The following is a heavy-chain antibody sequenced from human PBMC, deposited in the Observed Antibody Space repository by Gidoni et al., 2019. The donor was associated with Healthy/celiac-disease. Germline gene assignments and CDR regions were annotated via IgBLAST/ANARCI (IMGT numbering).Heavy chain of an antibody. D-gene: IGHD2-2*01. J-gene: IGHJ4*02. CDR1: GGSFSGYY. CDR3: ARGRLVPAARFDY. CDR2: INHSGSP. V-gene: IGHV4-34*01. Sequence: QVPLQQWGAGLLKPSETLSLTCAVYGGSFSGYYWSWIRPPPGKGLEWIGEINHSGSPNYNPSLKSRVTISVDTSKNQFSLKLSSVTAADTAVYYCARGRLVPAARFDYWGQGTLVTVSS.